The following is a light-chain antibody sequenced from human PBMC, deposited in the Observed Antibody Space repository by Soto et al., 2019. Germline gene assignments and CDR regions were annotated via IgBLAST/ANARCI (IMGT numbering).Light chain of an antibody. J-gene: IGLJ2*01. CDR2: EVS. CDR3: SSYTTSNTVI. V-gene: IGLV2-14*01. CDR1: SSDVGGYNY. Sequence: QSALTQPASVSGSPGQSITISCTGTSSDVGGYNYVSWYQQYPGKAPKFMIYEVSFRPSGVSNRFSGSKSGNTASLTISGLQAEDEADYYCSSYTTSNTVIFGGGTKLTVL.